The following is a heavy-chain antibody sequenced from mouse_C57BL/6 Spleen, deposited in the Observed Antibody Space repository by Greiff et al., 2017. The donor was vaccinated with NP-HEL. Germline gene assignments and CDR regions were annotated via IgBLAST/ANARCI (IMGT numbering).Heavy chain of an antibody. CDR1: GYTFTSYW. D-gene: IGHD1-1*01. CDR3: ARGNYHGDYFDY. Sequence: QFQLQQSGAELVKPGASVKMSCKASGYTFTSYWITWVKQRPGQGLEWIGDIYPGSGSTNYNEKFKSKATLTVDTSSSTAYMQLSSLTSEDSAVYYCARGNYHGDYFDYWGQGTTLTVSS. J-gene: IGHJ2*01. V-gene: IGHV1-55*01. CDR2: IYPGSGST.